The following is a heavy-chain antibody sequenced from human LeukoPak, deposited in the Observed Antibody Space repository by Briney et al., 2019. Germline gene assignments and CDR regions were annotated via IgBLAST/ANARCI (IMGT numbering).Heavy chain of an antibody. V-gene: IGHV4-59*01. D-gene: IGHD1-26*01. CDR2: SYYSGST. CDR3: ATTTSGGDAFDI. J-gene: IGHJ3*02. Sequence: SETLSLTCTVSGGSITHYYWTWIRQPPGKTLEWIGYSYYSGSTKYSPSLKSRVTISVDTSNNQFPLNLRSVTAADTAVYYCATTTSGGDAFDIWGQGTMVTVSS. CDR1: GGSITHYY.